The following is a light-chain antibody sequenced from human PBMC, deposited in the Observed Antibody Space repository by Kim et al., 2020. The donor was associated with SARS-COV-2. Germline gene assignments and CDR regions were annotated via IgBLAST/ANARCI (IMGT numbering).Light chain of an antibody. CDR1: QGISSL. CDR2: TAS. J-gene: IGKJ4*01. V-gene: IGKV1D-12*01. CDR3: QQADSFPLT. Sequence: ASVGERVTITCRASQGISSLLAWYQQKPGTAPKLLIYTASSLQSGVPSRFSGSGSGTDFTLTISSLQPEDSATYYCQQADSFPLTFGGGTKVDIK.